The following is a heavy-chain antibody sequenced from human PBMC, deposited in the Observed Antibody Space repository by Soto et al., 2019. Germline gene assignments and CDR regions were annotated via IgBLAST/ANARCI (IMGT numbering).Heavy chain of an antibody. V-gene: IGHV4-39*01. CDR2: IYYSGST. CDR3: ARRDYDQGNPLDAFDI. D-gene: IGHD3-22*01. J-gene: IGHJ3*02. CDR1: GGSISSSSYY. Sequence: QLQLQESGPGLVKPSETLSLTCTVSGGSISSSSYYWGWIRQPPGKGLEWIGNIYYSGSTYYNPSLNNPVTMSVDTSTNQLSLKLSSVTAADTAVYYCARRDYDQGNPLDAFDIWGQGTKVTVSS.